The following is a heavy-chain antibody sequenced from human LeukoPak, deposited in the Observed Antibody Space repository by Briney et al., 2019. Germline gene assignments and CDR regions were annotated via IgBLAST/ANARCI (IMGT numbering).Heavy chain of an antibody. CDR2: IIPLFGTA. Sequence: SVKVSCKASGGTFSSYGISWVRQAPGQGLEWMGGIIPLFGTANYAQKFQGRVTITTDESTSTAYMELSSLKPEDTAAYHCSFGVVTSPYYYYYYMDVWGKGTTVTVSS. D-gene: IGHD3-3*01. CDR1: GGTFSSYG. J-gene: IGHJ6*03. CDR3: SFGVVTSPYYYYYYMDV. V-gene: IGHV1-69*05.